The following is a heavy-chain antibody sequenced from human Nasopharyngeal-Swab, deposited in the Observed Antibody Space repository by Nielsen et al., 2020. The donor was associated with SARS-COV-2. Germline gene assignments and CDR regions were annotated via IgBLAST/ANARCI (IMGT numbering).Heavy chain of an antibody. Sequence: ASVKVSCKASGYTLSDYFIHWIRQAPGHGPEWMGWINPKSGETTYAQRFQDRVTVTRDTSFTTAFMDLSSLRPDDTAVYYCARQLDLYFAFDLWGQGTLVTVSS. D-gene: IGHD3-9*01. CDR2: INPKSGET. CDR1: GYTLSDYF. J-gene: IGHJ4*02. CDR3: ARQLDLYFAFDL. V-gene: IGHV1-2*02.